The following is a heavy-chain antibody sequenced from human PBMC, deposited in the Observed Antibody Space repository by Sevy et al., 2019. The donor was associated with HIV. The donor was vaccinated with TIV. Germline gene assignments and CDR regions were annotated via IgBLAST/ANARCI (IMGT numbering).Heavy chain of an antibody. CDR1: GFTVSSNY. D-gene: IGHD3-22*01. V-gene: IGHV3-53*01. CDR3: ARESDSSGAYYFDY. CDR2: IYSGGST. J-gene: IGHJ4*02. Sequence: GSLRPSCAASGFTVSSNYMSWVRQAPGKGLEWVSVIYSGGSTYYADSVKGRFTFPRDNSKNRLYLQMNSLRAEDTAVYYCARESDSSGAYYFDYWGQGTLVTVSS.